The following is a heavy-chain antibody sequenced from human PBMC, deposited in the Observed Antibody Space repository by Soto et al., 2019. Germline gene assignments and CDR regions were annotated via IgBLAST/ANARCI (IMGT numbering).Heavy chain of an antibody. CDR1: GFTFSSYG. Sequence: GGSLRLSCAASGFTFSSYGMHWVRQAPGKGLEWVAVIWYDGSNKYYADSVKGRFTISRDNSKNTLYLQMNSLRAEDTAVYYCARGDYYDSSGYRDYYYYYGMDVWGQGTTVTVSS. J-gene: IGHJ6*02. CDR3: ARGDYYDSSGYRDYYYYYGMDV. CDR2: IWYDGSNK. V-gene: IGHV3-33*01. D-gene: IGHD3-22*01.